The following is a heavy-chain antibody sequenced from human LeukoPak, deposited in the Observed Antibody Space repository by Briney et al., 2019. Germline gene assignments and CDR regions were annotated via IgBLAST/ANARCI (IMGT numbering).Heavy chain of an antibody. Sequence: PGGSLRLSCAASGFTFSSYAMHWVRQAPGKGLEWVAVISYDGSNKYYADSVKGRFTISRDNSKNTLYLQMNSLRAEDTAVYYCARERTMNYYDSSGYHDAFDIWGQGTMVTVSS. CDR2: ISYDGSNK. D-gene: IGHD3-22*01. CDR3: ARERTMNYYDSSGYHDAFDI. CDR1: GFTFSSYA. V-gene: IGHV3-30-3*01. J-gene: IGHJ3*02.